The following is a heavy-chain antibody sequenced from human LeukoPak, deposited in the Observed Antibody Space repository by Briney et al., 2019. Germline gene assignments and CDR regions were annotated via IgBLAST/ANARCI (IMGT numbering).Heavy chain of an antibody. CDR2: IGSSGTTI. Sequence: PGGSLRLSCAVSGFPFSFYEVNWVRQAPGKGLEWVSNIGSSGTTICYADSVKGRFSISRDNAKSSLYLQMNSLRVEDTAVYYCALLAVASDFDYWGQGALVTVSS. D-gene: IGHD6-19*01. CDR3: ALLAVASDFDY. J-gene: IGHJ4*02. V-gene: IGHV3-48*03. CDR1: GFPFSFYE.